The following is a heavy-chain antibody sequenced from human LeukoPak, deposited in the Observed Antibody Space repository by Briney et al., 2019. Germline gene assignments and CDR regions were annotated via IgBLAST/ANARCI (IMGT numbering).Heavy chain of an antibody. J-gene: IGHJ4*02. CDR2: MSPKSGNT. V-gene: IGHV1-8*01. Sequence: GASVKVSCKASGHTFTSHDINWVRQATGLGLEWLGWMSPKSGNTGYAQKFRGRVTMTRDTSISTAYMELSSLRFDDTAVYFCTREKDCADGICYEDWGQGTLVTASS. CDR1: GHTFTSHD. CDR3: TREKDCADGICYED. D-gene: IGHD2-8*01.